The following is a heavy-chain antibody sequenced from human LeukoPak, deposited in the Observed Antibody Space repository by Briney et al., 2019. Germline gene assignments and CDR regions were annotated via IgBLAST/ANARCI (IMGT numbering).Heavy chain of an antibody. CDR2: INPSNGDT. D-gene: IGHD6-19*01. CDR1: GYTFTASY. J-gene: IGHJ1*01. V-gene: IGHV1-2*06. Sequence: GASVKVSCKASGYTFTASYMQWARQAPGQGLEWMGRINPSNGDTEYEQKFQGRVTMTRDTSISTAYMELSSLRSDDTAVYYCARLAAVPGWGQGTLVTVSS. CDR3: ARLAAVPG.